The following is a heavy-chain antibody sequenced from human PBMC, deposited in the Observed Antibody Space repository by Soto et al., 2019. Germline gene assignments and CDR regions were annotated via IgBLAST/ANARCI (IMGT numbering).Heavy chain of an antibody. CDR2: IYYSGST. J-gene: IGHJ6*02. CDR1: GGSISSGDYY. CDR3: ARGGWRSPGGMDV. Sequence: SETLSLTCTVSGGSISSGDYYWSWIRQPPGEGLEWIGYIYYSGSTYYNPSLKSRVTISVDTSKNQFSLKLSSVTAADTAVYYCARGGWRSPGGMDVWGQGTTVTVSS. V-gene: IGHV4-30-4*01. D-gene: IGHD2-8*02.